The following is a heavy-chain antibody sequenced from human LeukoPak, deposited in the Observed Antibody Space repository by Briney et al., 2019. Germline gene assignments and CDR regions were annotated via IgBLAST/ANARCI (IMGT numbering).Heavy chain of an antibody. J-gene: IGHJ4*02. CDR3: ARQSWGTTESRGDY. D-gene: IGHD3-10*01. CDR1: GYSFTNYW. Sequence: GESLKISCKGSGYSFTNYWIGWVRQVPGKGLEWMGIIFPGDSDTRYSPSFQGQVTISADKSISTAYLQWSSLKASDTAMYYCARQSWGTTESRGDYWGQGTLVTVSS. V-gene: IGHV5-51*01. CDR2: IFPGDSDT.